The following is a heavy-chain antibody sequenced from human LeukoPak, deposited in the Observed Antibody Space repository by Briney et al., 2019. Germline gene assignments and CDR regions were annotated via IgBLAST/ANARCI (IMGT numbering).Heavy chain of an antibody. CDR3: AKAGFWGSYLFDY. CDR2: ISGSGGST. V-gene: IGHV3-23*01. J-gene: IGHJ4*02. CDR1: GFTFSSYA. Sequence: GGSLRLSCAASGFTFSSYAMSWVRQAPGKGLEWVSAISGSGGSTYYADSVKGRFTISRDNSMNTLYLQMNSLRAEDTAVYYCAKAGFWGSYLFDYWGQGTLVTVSS. D-gene: IGHD3-16*02.